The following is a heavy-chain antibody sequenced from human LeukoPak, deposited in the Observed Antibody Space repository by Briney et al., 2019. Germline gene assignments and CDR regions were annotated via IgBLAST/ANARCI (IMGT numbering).Heavy chain of an antibody. CDR2: INTSTGNP. CDR3: ARSSSWNYYYYYMDV. V-gene: IGHV7-4-1*02. D-gene: IGHD6-13*01. Sequence: ASVKVSCKASGYTFTSYAMNWVRQAPGQGLEWMGWINTSTGNPTYAQGFTGRFVFSLDTSVSTAYLQISSLKAEDTAVYYCARSSSWNYYYYYMDVWGKGTTVTVSS. J-gene: IGHJ6*03. CDR1: GYTFTSYA.